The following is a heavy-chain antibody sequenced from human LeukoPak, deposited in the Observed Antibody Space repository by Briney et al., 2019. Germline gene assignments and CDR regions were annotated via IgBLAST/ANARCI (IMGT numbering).Heavy chain of an antibody. CDR3: ARDPTVYCDSSPFDY. V-gene: IGHV4-39*07. J-gene: IGHJ4*02. CDR1: GGSISSSSYY. D-gene: IGHD3-22*01. CDR2: IYYSGST. Sequence: SETLSLTCTVSGGSISSSSYYWGWIRQPPGKGLEWIGSIYYSGSTYYNPSLKSRVTISVDTSKNQFSLKLSSVTAADTAVYYCARDPTVYCDSSPFDYWGQGTLVTVSS.